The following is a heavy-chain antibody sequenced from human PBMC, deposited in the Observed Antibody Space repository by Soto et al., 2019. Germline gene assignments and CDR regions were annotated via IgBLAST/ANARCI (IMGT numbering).Heavy chain of an antibody. D-gene: IGHD6-13*01. CDR2: IIPILGIA. CDR1: GGTFSSYT. CDR3: ARVSAGPSAGLFDY. V-gene: IGHV1-69*02. J-gene: IGHJ4*02. Sequence: GASVKVSCKASGGTFSSYTISWVRQAPGQGLEWMGRIIPILGIANYAQKFQGRVTITADKSTSTAYMELSSLRSEDTAVYYCARVSAGPSAGLFDYWGQGALVTVSS.